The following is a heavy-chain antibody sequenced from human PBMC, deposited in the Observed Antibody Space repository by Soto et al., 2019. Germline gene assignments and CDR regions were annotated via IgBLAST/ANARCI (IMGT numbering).Heavy chain of an antibody. J-gene: IGHJ2*01. CDR1: GASINNARNY. CDR2: IYPSGTT. Sequence: SETLSLTCTVSGASINNARNYWSWIRQSPGKGLEWIGYIYPSGTTFYGPSLKGRVTISLDASKNQFSLELGSVTAADSAVYFCADFVGVHWFFDLWGRGTTVTVSS. V-gene: IGHV4-30-4*01. D-gene: IGHD2-2*01. CDR3: ADFVGVHWFFDL.